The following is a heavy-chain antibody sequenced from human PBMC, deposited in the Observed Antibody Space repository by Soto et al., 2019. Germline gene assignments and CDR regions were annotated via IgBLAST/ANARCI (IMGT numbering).Heavy chain of an antibody. CDR1: GIC. D-gene: IGHD2-15*01. J-gene: IGHJ2*01. Sequence: GICDSWIRQPPGKALQWLARIDWDDDKYYRTSLKTRLTISKDTSQNQVVLTMTNMDPVDTATYYCARIRIFFGAEHRRGYSVLVSACQLNPSSDL. CDR3: ARIRIFFGAEHRRGYSVLVSACQLNPSSDL. CDR2: IDWDDDK. V-gene: IGHV2-70*11.